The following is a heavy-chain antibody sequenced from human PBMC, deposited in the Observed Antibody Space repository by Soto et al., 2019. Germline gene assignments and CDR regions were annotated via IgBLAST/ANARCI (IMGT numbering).Heavy chain of an antibody. Sequence: SGPTLVNPTQPLTLTCTFSGFSLSTTGVGVSWIRQPPGKALEWLALIYWHDDKRYRPSLKSRLTITKDTSKNQVVLTMTNMDPVDTATYYCAHRGGATVGLYYFDYWGQGALVTVSS. V-gene: IGHV2-5*01. CDR3: AHRGGATVGLYYFDY. CDR1: GFSLSTTGVG. CDR2: IYWHDDK. D-gene: IGHD3-16*01. J-gene: IGHJ4*02.